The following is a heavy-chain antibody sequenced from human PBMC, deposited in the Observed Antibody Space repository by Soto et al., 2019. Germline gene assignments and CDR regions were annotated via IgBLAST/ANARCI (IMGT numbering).Heavy chain of an antibody. D-gene: IGHD6-13*01. CDR2: ISGSGGSS. CDR3: AKVTKRAAAGRYEYYKYGMDV. V-gene: IGHV3-23*01. J-gene: IGHJ6*02. CDR1: GFAFSTYG. Sequence: GGSLRLSCSASGFAFSTYGMTWVRQAPGKGLEWVSVISGSGGSSYYAASVKGRFTISRDNSKNTVFLQMNGLRAEDTAVYYCAKVTKRAAAGRYEYYKYGMDVWGQGTTVTVSS.